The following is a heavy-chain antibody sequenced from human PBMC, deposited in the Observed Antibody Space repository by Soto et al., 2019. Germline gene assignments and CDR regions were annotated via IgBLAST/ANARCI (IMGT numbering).Heavy chain of an antibody. CDR1: GGSISISSYY. V-gene: IGHV4-39*01. D-gene: IGHD2-8*01. Sequence: PSDTLSLTCTVSGGSISISSYYWGWILHPPGKGLEWIGSIYYSGSTYYNPSLKSRVTISVDTSKNQFSLKLSSVTAADTAVYYCARRRQYCTNGVCSFRFDPWGQGTLVTVSS. CDR2: IYYSGST. J-gene: IGHJ5*02. CDR3: ARRRQYCTNGVCSFRFDP.